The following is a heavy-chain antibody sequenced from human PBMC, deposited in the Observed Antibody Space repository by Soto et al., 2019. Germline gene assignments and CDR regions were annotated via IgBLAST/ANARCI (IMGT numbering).Heavy chain of an antibody. CDR1: GFTFTSSA. D-gene: IGHD2-2*01. J-gene: IGHJ4*02. CDR2: IVVGSGNT. CDR3: ASLHIYCSSTSCSTPHDY. V-gene: IGHV1-58*02. Sequence: ASVKVSCKASGFTFTSSAMQWVRQARGQRLEWMGWIVVGSGNTNYAQKFQERVTITTDMSTSTAYMELSSLRSEDTAVYYCASLHIYCSSTSCSTPHDYWGQGTLVTVS.